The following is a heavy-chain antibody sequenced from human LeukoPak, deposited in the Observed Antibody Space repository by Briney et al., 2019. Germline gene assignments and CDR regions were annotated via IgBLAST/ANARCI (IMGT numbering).Heavy chain of an antibody. CDR3: ARAFYRGSVFDY. Sequence: SVKVSCKASGGTFSSYAISWVRQAPGQGLEWMGGIIPIFGTANYAQKFQGRVTITADESTSTAYMELSSMRSEDTAVYYCARAFYRGSVFDYWGQGTLVTVSS. CDR2: IIPIFGTA. V-gene: IGHV1-69*13. CDR1: GGTFSSYA. J-gene: IGHJ4*02. D-gene: IGHD1-26*01.